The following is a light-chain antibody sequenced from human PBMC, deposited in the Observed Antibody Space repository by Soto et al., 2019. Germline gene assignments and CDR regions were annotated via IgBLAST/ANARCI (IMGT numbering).Light chain of an antibody. CDR2: DVS. CDR1: SSDVGGYNY. V-gene: IGLV2-11*01. CDR3: CSYGGSYTLV. J-gene: IGLJ3*02. Sequence: QSALTQPRSVSGSPGQSVTISCTGTSSDVGGYNYVSWYQQHPGKAPKLMIYDVSKRPSGVPDRFSGSESGNTASLPIAGLQAEDEADYYCCSYGGSYTLVFGGGTKLTVL.